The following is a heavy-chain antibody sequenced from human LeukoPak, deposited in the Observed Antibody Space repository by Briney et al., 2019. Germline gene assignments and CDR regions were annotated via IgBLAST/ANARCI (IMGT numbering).Heavy chain of an antibody. CDR3: ARYGSGSYGYYYYGMDV. CDR1: GYTFTSYG. CDR2: ISAYYGNT. D-gene: IGHD3-10*01. V-gene: IGHV1-18*04. Sequence: EASVKVSCKASGYTFTSYGISWVRQAPGQGLEWMGWISAYYGNTNYAQKLQGRVTMTTDTSTSTAYMELRSLRSDDTAVYYCARYGSGSYGYYYYGMDVWGKGTTVTVSS. J-gene: IGHJ6*04.